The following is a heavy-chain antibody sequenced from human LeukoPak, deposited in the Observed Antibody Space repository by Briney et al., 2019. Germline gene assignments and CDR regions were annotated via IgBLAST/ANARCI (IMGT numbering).Heavy chain of an antibody. CDR3: ARENSGSYREFDY. Sequence: SETLSLTCTVSGGSISSYYWSWIRQPAGKGLEWIGRIYTSGSTNYNASLKSLVSMSVDTSKNQFSLKLSSVTAADTAVFYCARENSGSYREFDYWGQGTLVTVSS. D-gene: IGHD1-26*01. J-gene: IGHJ4*02. V-gene: IGHV4-4*07. CDR1: GGSISSYY. CDR2: IYTSGST.